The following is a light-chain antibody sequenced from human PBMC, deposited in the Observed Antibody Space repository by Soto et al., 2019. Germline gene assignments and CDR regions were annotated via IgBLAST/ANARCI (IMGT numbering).Light chain of an antibody. J-gene: IGLJ2*01. Sequence: QSVLTQPPSVSGAPGQRVTISCTGSSSNIGAGYDVHWYQQLPGTAPKLLIYGNSNRPSGVPDRFSGSKSGTSASLAITGFQAEDEADYYCQSYDSSLSGVVFGGGPKVTVL. CDR3: QSYDSSLSGVV. CDR2: GNS. V-gene: IGLV1-40*01. CDR1: SSNIGAGYD.